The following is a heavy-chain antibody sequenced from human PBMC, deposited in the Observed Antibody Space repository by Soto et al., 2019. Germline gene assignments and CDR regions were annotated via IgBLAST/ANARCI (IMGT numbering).Heavy chain of an antibody. D-gene: IGHD3-3*01. CDR3: ARDVGPVTIFGEALSGYFDF. CDR2: IKEDGSER. Sequence: PGGSLRFSCAVSGFSFGNYWMSWVRQAPGKGLEWLASIKEDGSERYYLDSVKGRFTISRDNAKDSLSLQMNSLRGEDTAFYYCARDVGPVTIFGEALSGYFDFWGQGTLVTVSS. J-gene: IGHJ4*02. V-gene: IGHV3-7*03. CDR1: GFSFGNYW.